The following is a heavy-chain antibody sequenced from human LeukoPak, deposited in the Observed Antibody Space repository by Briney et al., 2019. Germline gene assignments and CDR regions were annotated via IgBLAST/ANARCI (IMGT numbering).Heavy chain of an antibody. V-gene: IGHV4-4*07. CDR1: GASISNYY. J-gene: IGHJ6*02. CDR2: IYTSEST. Sequence: PSETLSLTCTVSGASISNYYWSWIRQPAGKGLEWIGRIYTSESTNYNPSLKSRVTMSVDRSKNQFSLKLSSVTAADTAVYYCARHLQFYYYYGMDVWGQGTTVTVSS. CDR3: ARHLQFYYYYGMDV.